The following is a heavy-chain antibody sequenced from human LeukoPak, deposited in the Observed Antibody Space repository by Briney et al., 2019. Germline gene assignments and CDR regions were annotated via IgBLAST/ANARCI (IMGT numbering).Heavy chain of an antibody. CDR2: SYHSGGT. D-gene: IGHD3-16*02. J-gene: IGHJ4*02. CDR3: ARAVYYDSVSGNYRTVNYFDH. Sequence: SGTLSLTCAVSGGSISSSNWWSWVRQPPGKGLEWIGESYHSGGTNYNPSLKSRVTISVDKSKNQFSLRLSSVTAADTAVYYCARAVYYDSVSGNYRTVNYFDHWGQGNLVTVSS. CDR1: GGSISSSNW. V-gene: IGHV4-4*02.